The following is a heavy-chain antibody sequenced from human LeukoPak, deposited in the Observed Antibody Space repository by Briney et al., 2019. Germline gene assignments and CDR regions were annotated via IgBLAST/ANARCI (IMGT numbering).Heavy chain of an antibody. V-gene: IGHV3-74*01. Sequence: PGGSLRLSCAASGFTLGSYWMHWVRQAPGKGLVWVSRINSDGSSTSYADSVKGRFTISRDNAKNTLYLQMNSLRAEDTAVYYCSRSVRAFDYYDSLWAFDIWGQGTMVTVSS. CDR2: INSDGSST. CDR3: SRSVRAFDYYDSLWAFDI. D-gene: IGHD3-22*01. J-gene: IGHJ3*02. CDR1: GFTLGSYW.